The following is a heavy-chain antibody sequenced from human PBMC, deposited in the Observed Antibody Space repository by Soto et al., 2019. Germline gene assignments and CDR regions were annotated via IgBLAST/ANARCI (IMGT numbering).Heavy chain of an antibody. D-gene: IGHD4-17*01. CDR1: GGSISSSNC. V-gene: IGHV4-4*02. CDR2: IYHSGST. Sequence: PSETLSLTCAVSGGSISSSNCWSWVRQPQGKGLEWSGEIYHSGSTNYNPSFKSRVIISVDRSKKQFSLKVSSVTAADTAVYYCAIESYGDYVGYFDPWGQGTPVTVSA. J-gene: IGHJ5*02. CDR3: AIESYGDYVGYFDP.